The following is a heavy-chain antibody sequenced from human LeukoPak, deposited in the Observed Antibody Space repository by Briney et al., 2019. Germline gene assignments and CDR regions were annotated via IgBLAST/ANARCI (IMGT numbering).Heavy chain of an antibody. V-gene: IGHV4-59*01. Sequence: SETLSLXCTVSGGSISSYYWSWIRRPPGKGLESIGYIYYSGSTNYNPSLKSRVTISVDTSKNQFSLKLSSVTAADTAVYYCARGVRYFDWLLPYYFDYWGQGTLVTVSS. D-gene: IGHD3-9*01. CDR2: IYYSGST. J-gene: IGHJ4*02. CDR1: GGSISSYY. CDR3: ARGVRYFDWLLPYYFDY.